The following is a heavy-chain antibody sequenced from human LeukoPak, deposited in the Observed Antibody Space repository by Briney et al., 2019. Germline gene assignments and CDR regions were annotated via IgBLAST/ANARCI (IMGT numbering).Heavy chain of an antibody. CDR1: GGSINTDNFY. Sequence: PSETLSLTCTVSGGSINTDNFYWSWIRQPAGKGLEWIGRLHTSGRTNYNPPLKSRVTISVDMSKKQFSLKLNSVTAADTAVYYCARGRDGYYMDVWGQGTTVAVSS. CDR3: ARGRDGYYMDV. D-gene: IGHD5-24*01. J-gene: IGHJ6*03. CDR2: LHTSGRT. V-gene: IGHV4-61*02.